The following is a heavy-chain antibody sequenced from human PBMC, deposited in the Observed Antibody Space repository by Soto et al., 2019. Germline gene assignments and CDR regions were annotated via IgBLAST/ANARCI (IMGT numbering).Heavy chain of an antibody. J-gene: IGHJ6*02. CDR2: ISYDGSNK. D-gene: IGHD3-3*01. CDR1: GFTFSSYG. V-gene: IGHV3-30*18. Sequence: GGSLRLSCAASGFTFSSYGMHWVRQAPGKGLEWVAVISYDGSNKYYADSVKGRFTISRDNSKNTLYLQMNSLRAEDTAVYYCAKLEYYDFWSGYYREGRYYGMDVWGQGTTVTVSS. CDR3: AKLEYYDFWSGYYREGRYYGMDV.